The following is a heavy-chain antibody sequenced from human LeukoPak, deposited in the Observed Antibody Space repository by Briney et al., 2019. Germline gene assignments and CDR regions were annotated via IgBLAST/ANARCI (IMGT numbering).Heavy chain of an antibody. V-gene: IGHV1-2*02. Sequence: ASVRVSCTASGYNFIDNRIYWVSHAPGQGFEWMGWINPNDGGTNYAQKFQGRIMMTRDTSTSTAYMELDSLKSDDTAVYYCTRGQFSLPREEVYQYFSYNDCGGTGTTVTVSS. CDR1: GYNFIDNR. J-gene: IGHJ6*03. CDR3: TRGQFSLPREEVYQYFSYNDC. D-gene: IGHD5-24*01. CDR2: INPNDGGT.